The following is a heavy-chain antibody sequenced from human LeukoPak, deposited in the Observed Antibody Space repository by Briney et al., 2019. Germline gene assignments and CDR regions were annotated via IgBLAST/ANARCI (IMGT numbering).Heavy chain of an antibody. Sequence: SETLSLTCALYGGSFSGYYWSWIRQPPGKGLEWIGEINHSGSTNYNPSLKSRVTISVDTSKNQFSLKLSSVTAADTAVYYCARRIAWLSPDYWGQGTLVTVSS. D-gene: IGHD3-9*01. J-gene: IGHJ4*02. CDR1: GGSFSGYY. CDR2: INHSGST. CDR3: ARRIAWLSPDY. V-gene: IGHV4-34*01.